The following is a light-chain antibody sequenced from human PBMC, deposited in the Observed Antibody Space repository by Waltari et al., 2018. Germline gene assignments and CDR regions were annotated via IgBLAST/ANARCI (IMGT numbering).Light chain of an antibody. CDR1: QTINKF. Sequence: TLMTKPPPSLSAFVRDRITISCRSNQTINKFLNWYQQKGSKAPKLLIFSASSLQSGVPVSFSGSGSGTDFTLTISSLQAEDFATYYCQQTYSIPYTFGQGTNLEI. J-gene: IGKJ2*01. CDR3: QQTYSIPYT. V-gene: IGKV1-39*01. CDR2: SAS.